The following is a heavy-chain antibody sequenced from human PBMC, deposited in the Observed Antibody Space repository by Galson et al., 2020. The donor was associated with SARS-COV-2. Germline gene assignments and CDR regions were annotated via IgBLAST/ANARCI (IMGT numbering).Heavy chain of an antibody. CDR2: MNPNSGNT. V-gene: IGHV1-8*01. CDR3: ARSRCRITMLLVVPVFGYEFDY. CDR1: GYTFTSYD. D-gene: IGHD3-22*01. Sequence: GESLQISCKASGYTFTSYDINWVRQATGQGLEWMGWMNPNSGNTGYAQKFQGRVTMPRNTSISTAYMELSSLRSEDTAVYYCARSRCRITMLLVVPVFGYEFDYWGQGTLVTVSS. J-gene: IGHJ4*02.